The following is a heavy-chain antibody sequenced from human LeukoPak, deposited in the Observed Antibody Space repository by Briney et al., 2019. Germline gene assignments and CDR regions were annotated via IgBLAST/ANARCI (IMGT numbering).Heavy chain of an antibody. J-gene: IGHJ5*02. CDR1: GFTFSSYS. V-gene: IGHV3-21*01. CDR3: ARDRDSSSWSNIPHWFDP. CDR2: ITSSSSYI. D-gene: IGHD6-13*01. Sequence: GGSLRLSCAASGFTFSSYSMNWVRQAPGKGLEWVSSITSSSSYIYYADSVKCRFTISRDNAKNSLYLQMNSLRAEDTAVYYCARDRDSSSWSNIPHWFDPWGQGTLVTVSS.